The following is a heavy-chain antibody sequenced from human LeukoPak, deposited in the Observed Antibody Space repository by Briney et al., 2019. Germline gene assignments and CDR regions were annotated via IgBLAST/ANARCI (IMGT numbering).Heavy chain of an antibody. CDR3: ARSLEYCGGDCYSFDY. V-gene: IGHV4-59*12. J-gene: IGHJ4*02. CDR1: GGSISSYY. CDR2: IYYSGST. D-gene: IGHD2-21*02. Sequence: PSETLSLTCTVSGGSISSYYWSWIRQPPGKGLEWIGYIYYSGSTYYNPSLKSRVTISVDTSKNQFSLKLSSVTAADTAVYYCARSLEYCGGDCYSFDYWGQGTLVTVSS.